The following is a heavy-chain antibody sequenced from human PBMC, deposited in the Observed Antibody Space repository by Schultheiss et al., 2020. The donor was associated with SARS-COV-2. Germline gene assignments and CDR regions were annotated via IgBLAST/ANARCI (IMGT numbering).Heavy chain of an antibody. CDR3: DAHRTYYYGMDV. CDR1: GFTFSDYY. V-gene: IGHV3-11*04. CDR2: ISSSGSTI. Sequence: GGSLRLSCAASGFTFSDYYMSWIRQAPGKGLEWVSYISSSGSTIYYADSVKGRFTISRDNAKNSLYLQMNSLRAEDTAVYYCDAHRTYYYGMDVWGQGTTVTVSS. J-gene: IGHJ6*02.